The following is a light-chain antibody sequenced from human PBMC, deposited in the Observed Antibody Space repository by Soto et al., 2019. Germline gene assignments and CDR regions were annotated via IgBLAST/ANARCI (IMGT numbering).Light chain of an antibody. V-gene: IGKV4-1*01. J-gene: IGKJ4*01. CDR2: WAS. Sequence: DIVMTQSPDSLAVSLGERATINCKSSQSVLYSSNSNNYLAWYQQKPGQPPKLLIYWASTRESGVPDRFSGSGSGTDFILTISSLQAEDVAVYYCQQYYSTPLSFGGGTKVEIK. CDR3: QQYYSTPLS. CDR1: QSVLYSSNSNNY.